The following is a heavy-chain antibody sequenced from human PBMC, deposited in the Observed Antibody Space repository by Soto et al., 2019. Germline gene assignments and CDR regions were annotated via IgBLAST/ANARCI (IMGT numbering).Heavy chain of an antibody. CDR1: GFTVSSNS. CDR2: IYSGGER. J-gene: IGHJ4*02. CDR3: ISGLDY. V-gene: IGHV3-53*02. Sequence: EAQLGETGGVLLLPGGSLRLSCAASGFTVSSNSMSWVRQSPGKWLEWGSVIYSGGERYYADSVKGRFTISRDNSKNSLYLQMNSLRAEDMAVYHCISGLDYWGQGTLVTVSS. D-gene: IGHD3-10*01.